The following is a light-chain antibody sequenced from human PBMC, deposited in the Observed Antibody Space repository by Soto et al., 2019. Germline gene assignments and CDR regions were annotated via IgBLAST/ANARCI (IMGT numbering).Light chain of an antibody. J-gene: IGKJ1*01. CDR1: QSISVW. Sequence: DIQMPQSPSTLSAAVGDIVTLPCRASQSISVWLAWYQQKPGKAPKLLIYAASSLQSGVPSRFSGSGSGTDFTLTISSLQPEDFATYYCQKSYSTPRTCGQGTKVDIK. CDR3: QKSYSTPRT. CDR2: AAS. V-gene: IGKV1-39*01.